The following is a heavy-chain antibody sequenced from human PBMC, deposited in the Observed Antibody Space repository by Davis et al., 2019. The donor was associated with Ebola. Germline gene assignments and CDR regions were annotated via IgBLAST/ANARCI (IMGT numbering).Heavy chain of an antibody. Sequence: PGGSLRLSCKPSGFTVTNNYMSWVRQAPGKGPEWVSVVYSGGTTDYADSVKGRFTISRDNSKNTLFLQMNSLRAEDTAVYYCVREWGGGPFDYWGQGTLVTVSS. D-gene: IGHD2-15*01. CDR3: VREWGGGPFDY. CDR2: VYSGGTT. CDR1: GFTVTNNY. J-gene: IGHJ4*02. V-gene: IGHV3-66*01.